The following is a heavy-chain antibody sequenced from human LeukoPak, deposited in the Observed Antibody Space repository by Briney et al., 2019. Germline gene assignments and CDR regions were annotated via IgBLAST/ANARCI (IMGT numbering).Heavy chain of an antibody. J-gene: IGHJ4*02. D-gene: IGHD5-12*01. V-gene: IGHV4-59*01. CDR2: IYYSGST. CDR1: GGSISSYY. Sequence: SETLSLTCTVSGGSISSYYWSWLRQPPGKGLEWIGYIYYSGSTNYNPSLKSRVTISVDTSKNQFSLKLSSVTAADTAAYYCARGGRGYPALYFDYWGQGTLVTVSS. CDR3: ARGGRGYPALYFDY.